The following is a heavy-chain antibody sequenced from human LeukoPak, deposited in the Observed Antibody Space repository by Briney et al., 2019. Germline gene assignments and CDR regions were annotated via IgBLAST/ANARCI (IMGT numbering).Heavy chain of an antibody. CDR3: ARSSDDFEAFDI. J-gene: IGHJ3*02. V-gene: IGHV4-59*01. CDR2: IYYSGST. D-gene: IGHD3-3*01. Sequence: SETLSLTCTVSGGSISSYYWSWIRQPPGKGLEWIGYIYYSGSTNYNPSLKSRVTISVDTSKNQFSLKLSSVTAADTAVYYCARSSDDFEAFDIWGQGTMVTVSS. CDR1: GGSISSYY.